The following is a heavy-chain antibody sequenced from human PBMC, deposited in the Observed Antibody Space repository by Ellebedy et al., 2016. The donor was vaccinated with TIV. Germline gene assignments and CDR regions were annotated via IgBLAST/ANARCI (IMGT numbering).Heavy chain of an antibody. Sequence: GGSLRLXXAASGFTFSSYSMNWVRQAPGKGLEWVSYISSSSSTIYYADSVKGRFTISRDNAKNSLYLQMNSLRAEDTAVYYCARVRDLDCYSFCYYYYGMDVWGQGTTVTVSS. CDR2: ISSSSSTI. CDR1: GFTFSSYS. CDR3: ARVRDLDCYSFCYYYYGMDV. J-gene: IGHJ6*02. D-gene: IGHD2-21*02. V-gene: IGHV3-48*04.